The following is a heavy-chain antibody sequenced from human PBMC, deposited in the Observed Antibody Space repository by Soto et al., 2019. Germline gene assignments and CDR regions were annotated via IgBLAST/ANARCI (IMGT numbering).Heavy chain of an antibody. Sequence: ETLSLTCTVSGGSVTNSSYYWGWIRQSPGKGLEWIGSAYYRGRSYSKSSVKSRVTISVDTSKNRFSLSLNSVTASDTAVYFCVSQLTTVPTQAYFDYWGPGALVTVSS. CDR2: AYYRGRS. CDR3: VSQLTTVPTQAYFDY. D-gene: IGHD4-17*01. J-gene: IGHJ4*02. CDR1: GGSVTNSSYY. V-gene: IGHV4-39*01.